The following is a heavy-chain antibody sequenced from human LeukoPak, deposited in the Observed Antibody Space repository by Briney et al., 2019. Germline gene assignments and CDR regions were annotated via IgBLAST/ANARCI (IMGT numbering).Heavy chain of an antibody. CDR3: ARDPRVGATASFDY. Sequence: MSGGSLRLSCAASGFTFSSYSMNWVRQAPGKGLEWVSSISSSSRYIYYADSVKGRFTISRDNAKNSLYLQMNSLRAEDTAVYYCARDPRVGATASFDYWGQGTLVTVSS. V-gene: IGHV3-21*01. J-gene: IGHJ4*02. CDR2: ISSSSRYI. D-gene: IGHD1-26*01. CDR1: GFTFSSYS.